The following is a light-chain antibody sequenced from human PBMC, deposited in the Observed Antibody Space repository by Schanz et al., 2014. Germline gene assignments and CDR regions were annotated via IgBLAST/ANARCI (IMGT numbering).Light chain of an antibody. Sequence: DIQMTQSPSSLSASVGDRVTITCRASQDIAIYLAWYQQTPGKVPKLLITSAHTLQSGVPSRFSGSGSGTDFTLTINGLQPEDVATYYCQQLNSPRTFGGGTKVEIK. CDR2: SAH. J-gene: IGKJ4*01. CDR3: QQLNSPRT. V-gene: IGKV1-27*01. CDR1: QDIAIY.